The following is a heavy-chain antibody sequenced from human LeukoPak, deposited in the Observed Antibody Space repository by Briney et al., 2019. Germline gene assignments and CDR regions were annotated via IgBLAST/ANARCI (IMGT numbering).Heavy chain of an antibody. V-gene: IGHV4-31*03. CDR2: IYYSGST. D-gene: IGHD3-22*01. CDR3: ARVAHDSSGYMTLDY. CDR1: GGSISSGGYY. Sequence: SQTLSLTCTVSGGSISSGGYYWSWIRQHPGKGLEWIGYIYYSGSTYYNPSLKNRVTISVDTSKNQFSLKLSSVTAADTAVYYCARVAHDSSGYMTLDYWGQGTLVTVSS. J-gene: IGHJ4*02.